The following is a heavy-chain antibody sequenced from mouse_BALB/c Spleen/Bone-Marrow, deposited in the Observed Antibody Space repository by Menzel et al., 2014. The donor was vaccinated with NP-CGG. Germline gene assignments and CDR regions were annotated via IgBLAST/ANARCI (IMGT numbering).Heavy chain of an antibody. CDR1: GFDFSRYW. CDR3: ARQGYYGYCAY. CDR2: INPDSSTI. D-gene: IGHD1-2*01. Sequence: EVKLEESGGGLVQPGGSLKLSCAASGFDFSRYWMSWVRQAPGKGLEWIGEINPDSSTINYTPSLKDKFIISRDNAKNTLYLHMSKVRSEDTALYYCARQGYYGYCAYWGQGTLVTVSA. V-gene: IGHV4-1*02. J-gene: IGHJ3*01.